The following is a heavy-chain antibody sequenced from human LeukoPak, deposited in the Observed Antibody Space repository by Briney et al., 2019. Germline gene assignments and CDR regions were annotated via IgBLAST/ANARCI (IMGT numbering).Heavy chain of an antibody. CDR1: GGSFSGYY. CDR2: INHSGST. Sequence: SETLSLTCAVYGGSFSGYYWSWIRQPPGKGLEWIGEINHSGSTNYNPSLKSRVTISVDTSKNQFSLKLSSVTAADTAVYYCARKRGSYYFDYWGQGTLVTVSS. J-gene: IGHJ4*02. CDR3: ARKRGSYYFDY. D-gene: IGHD1-26*01. V-gene: IGHV4-34*01.